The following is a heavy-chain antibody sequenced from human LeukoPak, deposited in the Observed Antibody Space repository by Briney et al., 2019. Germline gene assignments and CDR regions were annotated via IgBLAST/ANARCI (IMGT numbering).Heavy chain of an antibody. V-gene: IGHV4-59*01. CDR2: ISYSGST. J-gene: IGHJ6*02. CDR3: AREFRSDYYYYGLDV. CDR1: GGSIRSYY. Sequence: SETLSLTCTVSGGSIRSYYWSWIRQPPGKGLEWIGSISYSGSTNYNPSLKSRVTISVDTSKNQFSLKVSSMTSADTSVYYCAREFRSDYYYYGLDVWGQGTTVTVSS.